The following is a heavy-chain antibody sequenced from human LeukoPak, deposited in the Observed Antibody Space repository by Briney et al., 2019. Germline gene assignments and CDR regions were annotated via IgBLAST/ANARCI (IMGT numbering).Heavy chain of an antibody. Sequence: SETLSLTCTISGGSLDGYCWSWIRQSPGKGLEYIGYIYYSGSTNYNPSLKSRVTISVDTSKNQFSLKLTSVTAADTAVYYCARSFCYGSGTYPPAAFDIWGQGTVVTVSS. D-gene: IGHD3-10*01. J-gene: IGHJ3*02. CDR3: ARSFCYGSGTYPPAAFDI. V-gene: IGHV4-59*08. CDR1: GGSLDGYC. CDR2: IYYSGST.